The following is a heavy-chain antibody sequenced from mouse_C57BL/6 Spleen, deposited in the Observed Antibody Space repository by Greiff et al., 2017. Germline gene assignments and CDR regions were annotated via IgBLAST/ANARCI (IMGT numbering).Heavy chain of an antibody. V-gene: IGHV5-9-1*02. CDR3: TRVNWAYAMDY. CDR2: ISSGGDYI. Sequence: EVHLVESGEGLVKPGGSLKLSCAASGFTFSSYAMSWVRQTPEKRLEWVAYISSGGDYIYYADTVKGRFTISRDNARNTLYLQMSSLKSEDTAMYYCTRVNWAYAMDYWGQGTSVTVSS. CDR1: GFTFSSYA. J-gene: IGHJ4*01. D-gene: IGHD4-1*01.